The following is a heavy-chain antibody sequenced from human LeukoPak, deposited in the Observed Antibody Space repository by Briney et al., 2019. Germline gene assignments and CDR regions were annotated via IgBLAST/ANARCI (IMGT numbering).Heavy chain of an antibody. CDR2: IYPGDSDT. J-gene: IGHJ4*02. Sequence: GESLKISCKGSGYSFTSYWIGWVRQMPGKGLEWMGMIYPGDSDTRYSPSFQGQVTISADKSISTAYLQWSSLKASDTAMYYCARRGDRSSWYLMFDYWGQGTLVTVSS. CDR1: GYSFTSYW. V-gene: IGHV5-51*01. D-gene: IGHD6-13*01. CDR3: ARRGDRSSWYLMFDY.